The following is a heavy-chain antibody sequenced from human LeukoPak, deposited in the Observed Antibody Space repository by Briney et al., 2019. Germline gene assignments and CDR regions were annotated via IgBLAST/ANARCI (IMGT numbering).Heavy chain of an antibody. J-gene: IGHJ4*02. Sequence: SETLSLTCTVSGGSISSYYWSWIRQPPGKGLEWIGYIYYSGSTNYNPSLKSRVTISVDTSKNQFSLKLSSVTAADTAVHYCARGCSGGSCCSEPGGQGFDYWGQGTLVTVSS. V-gene: IGHV4-59*01. CDR3: ARGCSGGSCCSEPGGQGFDY. CDR2: IYYSGST. CDR1: GGSISSYY. D-gene: IGHD2-15*01.